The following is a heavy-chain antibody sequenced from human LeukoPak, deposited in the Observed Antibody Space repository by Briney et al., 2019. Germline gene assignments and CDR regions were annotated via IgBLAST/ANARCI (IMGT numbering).Heavy chain of an antibody. D-gene: IGHD1-7*01. J-gene: IGHJ6*03. CDR1: GYPFTSYD. CDR2: MNPNSGNT. V-gene: IGHV1-8*01. CDR3: ARGRTSWNYIYYYYMDV. Sequence: GASVKVSFKASGYPFTSYDINWVRPATGQGLEWMGWMNPNSGNTGYAQKFQGRVTMTRNTSISTAYMELSSLRSEDTAVYYCARGRTSWNYIYYYYMDVWGKGTTVTVSS.